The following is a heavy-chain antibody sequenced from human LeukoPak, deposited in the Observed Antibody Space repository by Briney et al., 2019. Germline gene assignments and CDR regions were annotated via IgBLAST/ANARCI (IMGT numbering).Heavy chain of an antibody. CDR3: ARGPTIDYDILTGYYYFDY. J-gene: IGHJ4*02. D-gene: IGHD3-9*01. CDR2: ISHSGTT. CDR1: RGSFSGYY. Sequence: PSETLSLTCAVYRGSFSGYYWTWIRQSPGKGLEWIGEISHSGTTNYNPSLKSRVTISIDTSKNQFSLKLSSVTAADTAVYYCARGPTIDYDILTGYYYFDYWGQGTLVTVSS. V-gene: IGHV4-34*01.